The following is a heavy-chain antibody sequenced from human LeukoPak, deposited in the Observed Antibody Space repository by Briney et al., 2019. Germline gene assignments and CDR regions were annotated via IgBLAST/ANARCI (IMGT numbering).Heavy chain of an antibody. CDR3: AKVGLRLGGDY. J-gene: IGHJ4*02. V-gene: IGHV3-23*01. D-gene: IGHD4-17*01. Sequence: GGPLRLSCAASGFTFNSYAMSWVRQAPEKGLEWVATISGSGGGTYYADSVKGRFTISRDDSKNTLYLQMNSLRAEDTAVYYCAKVGLRLGGDYWGQGTLVTVSS. CDR1: GFTFNSYA. CDR2: ISGSGGGT.